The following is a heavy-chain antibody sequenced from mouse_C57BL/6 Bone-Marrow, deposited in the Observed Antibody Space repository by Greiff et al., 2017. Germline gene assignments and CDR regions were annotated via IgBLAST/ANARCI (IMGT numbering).Heavy chain of an antibody. CDR2: IDPNSGGT. CDR3: ARKRGNYFYC. Sequence: QVKLQQPGAELVKPGASVQLSCKASGYTFTSYWMHWVKQRPGRGLEWIGRIDPNSGGTKYNEQFKSKATLTVGKPSSPAVMQRSSLTSEDSAVYYCARKRGNYFYCWGQGTTLTGSS. V-gene: IGHV1-72*01. J-gene: IGHJ2*01. CDR1: GYTFTSYW.